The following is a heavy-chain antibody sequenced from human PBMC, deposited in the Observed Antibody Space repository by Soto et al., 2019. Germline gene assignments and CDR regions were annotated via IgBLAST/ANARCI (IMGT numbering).Heavy chain of an antibody. D-gene: IGHD2-2*02. J-gene: IGHJ6*02. CDR1: GFTFGDYA. Sequence: GGSLRLSWRASGFTFGDYAVSRFRQDPGKGLEWVGFIRSKAYGGTTEYAASVKGRFTISRDDSKSIAYLQMNSLKTEDTAVYYCTRDRYCSSTSCYREDYYYYYGMDVWGQGTTVTVSS. V-gene: IGHV3-49*03. CDR2: IRSKAYGGTT. CDR3: TRDRYCSSTSCYREDYYYYYGMDV.